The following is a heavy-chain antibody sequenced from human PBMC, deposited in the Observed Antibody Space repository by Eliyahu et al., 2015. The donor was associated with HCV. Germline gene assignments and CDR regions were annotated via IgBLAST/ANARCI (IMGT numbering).Heavy chain of an antibody. D-gene: IGHD2-2*01. CDR1: GGSFSGYY. J-gene: IGHJ5*02. Sequence: QVQLQQWGAGLLKPSETLSLTCAVYGGSFSGYYWSWIRQPPGKGLEWIGEINHSGSTNYNPSLKSRVTISVDTSKNQFSLKLSSVTAADTAVYYCARSPSYCSSTSCYYNWFDPWGQGTLVTVSS. V-gene: IGHV4-34*01. CDR3: ARSPSYCSSTSCYYNWFDP. CDR2: INHSGST.